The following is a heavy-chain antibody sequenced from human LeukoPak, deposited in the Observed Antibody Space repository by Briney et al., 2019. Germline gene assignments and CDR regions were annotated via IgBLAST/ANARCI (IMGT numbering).Heavy chain of an antibody. Sequence: PGGSLRLSCAASGFTFSSYSMNWVRQAPGKGLEWVSYISSSSSTIYYADSVKGRFTISRDNAKNSLFLQMNSLRAEDTAVYYCARDTPYYDFWSGYASNWFDPWGQGTLVTVSS. J-gene: IGHJ5*02. D-gene: IGHD3-3*01. V-gene: IGHV3-48*01. CDR3: ARDTPYYDFWSGYASNWFDP. CDR1: GFTFSSYS. CDR2: ISSSSSTI.